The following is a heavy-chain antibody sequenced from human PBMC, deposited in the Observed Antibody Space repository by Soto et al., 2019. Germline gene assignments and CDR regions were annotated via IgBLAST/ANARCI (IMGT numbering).Heavy chain of an antibody. J-gene: IGHJ1*01. V-gene: IGHV4-59*01. D-gene: IGHD1-7*01. Sequence: KPSETLSLTCTVSGGSINSYYWTWIRQPPGKGLEWIGYIYYSGSTKYNPSLKSRVTISVDTSKNQFSLKLSSVTAADTAVYYCARATGITGTTTPFQHWGQGTLVTVSS. CDR2: IYYSGST. CDR1: GGSINSYY. CDR3: ARATGITGTTTPFQH.